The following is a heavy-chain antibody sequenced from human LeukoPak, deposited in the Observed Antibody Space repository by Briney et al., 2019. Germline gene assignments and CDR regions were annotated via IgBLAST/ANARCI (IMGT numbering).Heavy chain of an antibody. CDR1: GYTFTSYD. V-gene: IGHV1-46*01. CDR2: INPGDGYI. J-gene: IGHJ4*02. Sequence: APVKVSCKASGYTFTSYDITWVRQATGQGLEWMGVINPGDGYINYAQKFQGRVTMTSDTSTSTVYMELSSLRSEDTAVYYCARELGATFFFDYWGQGTLVIVSS. CDR3: ARELGATFFFDY. D-gene: IGHD1-26*01.